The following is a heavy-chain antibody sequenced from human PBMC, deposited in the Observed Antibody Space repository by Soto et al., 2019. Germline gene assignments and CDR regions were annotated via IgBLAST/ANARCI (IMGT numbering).Heavy chain of an antibody. CDR3: ARGFGAVGYCSGGSCYSPYYYYYYMDV. CDR2: ISDNGSNK. J-gene: IGHJ6*03. D-gene: IGHD2-15*01. V-gene: IGHV3-23*01. CDR1: GFTFSSYA. Sequence: PGGSLRLSCAASGFTFSSYAMSWVRQAPGKGLEWVSAISDNGSNKYYADSVKGRFTISRDNSKNTLFLQMNSLRAEDTAVYYCARGFGAVGYCSGGSCYSPYYYYYYMDVWGKGTTVTVSS.